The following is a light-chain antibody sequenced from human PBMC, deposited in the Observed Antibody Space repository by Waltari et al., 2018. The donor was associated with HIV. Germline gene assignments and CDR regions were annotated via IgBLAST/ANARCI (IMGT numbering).Light chain of an antibody. V-gene: IGLV3-1*01. CDR3: QAWDSSTGV. J-gene: IGLJ2*01. CDR1: NLGDKY. Sequence: SYELTQPPSVSVSPGQTASITCSGDNLGDKYACWYQQKPGQSPVLVIYQDSKRPSGIPERCSGSNSGNTATRTISGTQAMDEADDYCQAWDSSTGVFGGGTKLTVL. CDR2: QDS.